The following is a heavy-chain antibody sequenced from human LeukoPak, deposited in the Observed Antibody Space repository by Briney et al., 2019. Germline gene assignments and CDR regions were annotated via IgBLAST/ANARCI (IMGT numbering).Heavy chain of an antibody. CDR3: ARVGFGNTPHPIGY. CDR2: IYYTGST. J-gene: IGHJ4*02. CDR1: GGSISSYY. Sequence: SETLSLTCTVSGGSISSYYRSWIRQPPGKGLEWIGYIYYTGSTNYNPSLKSRVTISVDTSKNQFSLELSSVTAADTAVYYCARVGFGNTPHPIGYWGQGTVVTVSS. V-gene: IGHV4-59*01. D-gene: IGHD4-23*01.